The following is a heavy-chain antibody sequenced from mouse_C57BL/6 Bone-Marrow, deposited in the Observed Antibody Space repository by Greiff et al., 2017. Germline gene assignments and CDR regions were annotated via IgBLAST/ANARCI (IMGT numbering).Heavy chain of an antibody. Sequence: QVQLQQSGAELARPGASVKLSCKASGYTFTSYGIRWVKQRPGQGLEWIGEIYPRSGNTYYNEKFKGKATLTADKSSSTAYMEIRSLTDEDTAVYFCARFWDYWYFDVWGTGTTVTVSS. V-gene: IGHV1-81*01. D-gene: IGHD4-1*01. CDR3: ARFWDYWYFDV. CDR1: GYTFTSYG. CDR2: IYPRSGNT. J-gene: IGHJ1*03.